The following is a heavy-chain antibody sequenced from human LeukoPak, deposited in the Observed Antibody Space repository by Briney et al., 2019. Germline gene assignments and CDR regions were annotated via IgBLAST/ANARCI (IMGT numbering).Heavy chain of an antibody. V-gene: IGHV1-69*06. Sequence: ASVKVSCKASGGTFSSYAISWVRQAPGQGLEWMGGIIPIFGTANYAQKFQGRVTITADKSTSTAYMELSSLRSEDTAVYYCAIDYRDYYYYYMDVWGKGTTVTVSS. J-gene: IGHJ6*03. D-gene: IGHD4-11*01. CDR2: IIPIFGTA. CDR1: GGTFSSYA. CDR3: AIDYRDYYYYYMDV.